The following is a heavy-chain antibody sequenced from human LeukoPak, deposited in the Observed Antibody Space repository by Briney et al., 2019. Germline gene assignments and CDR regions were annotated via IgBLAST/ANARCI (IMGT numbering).Heavy chain of an antibody. CDR2: ISAYNGNT. CDR1: GYTFTSYG. D-gene: IGHD3-10*01. Sequence: ASVKVSCKASGYTFTSYGISWVRQAPGQGLEWMGWISAYNGNTNYAQKLQGRVTMTTDTSTSTAYMEPRSLRSDDTAVYYCARDEALLWFGELNAPDYWGQGTLVTVSS. CDR3: ARDEALLWFGELNAPDY. J-gene: IGHJ4*02. V-gene: IGHV1-18*04.